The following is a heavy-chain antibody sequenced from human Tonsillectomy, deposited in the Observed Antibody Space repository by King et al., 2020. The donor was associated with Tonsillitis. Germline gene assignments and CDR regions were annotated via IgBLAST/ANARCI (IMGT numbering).Heavy chain of an antibody. J-gene: IGHJ6*02. D-gene: IGHD2-8*01. CDR1: GGTFSSYA. V-gene: IGHV1-69*01. CDR3: ARGYCTNGVCYTREYYSYGMDV. CDR2: IIPIFGTA. Sequence: VQLVESGAEVKKPGSSVKVSCKASGGTFSSYAISWVRQAPGQGLEWMGGIIPIFGTANYAQKFQGRVTITADESTSTAYMELSSLRSEDTAVYYCARGYCTNGVCYTREYYSYGMDVWGQGTTVTVSS.